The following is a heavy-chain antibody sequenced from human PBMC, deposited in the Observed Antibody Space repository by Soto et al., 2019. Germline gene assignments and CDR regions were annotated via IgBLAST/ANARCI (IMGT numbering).Heavy chain of an antibody. CDR2: ISSSSSTI. CDR3: ARGRYGDPREYFQY. J-gene: IGHJ1*01. V-gene: IGHV3-48*01. D-gene: IGHD4-17*01. Sequence: EVQLVESGGGLVQPGGSLRLSCAASGFTFSSYSMNWVRQAPGKGLEWVSYISSSSSTIYYAVSVKGRFTISRDNAKNSLYPQLNSLRAEDTAVYYCARGRYGDPREYFQYWGQGTLVTLSS. CDR1: GFTFSSYS.